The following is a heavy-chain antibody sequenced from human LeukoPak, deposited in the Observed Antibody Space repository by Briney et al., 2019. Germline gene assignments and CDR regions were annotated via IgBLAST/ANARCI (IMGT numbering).Heavy chain of an antibody. CDR1: GGSISSGDYC. CDR2: IYYSGST. CDR3: ARGAMVRGVIPRFDY. V-gene: IGHV4-30-4*01. Sequence: SSQTLSLTCTVSGGSISSGDYCWSWIRQPPGKGLEWIGYIYYSGSTYYNPSLKSRVTISVDTSKNQFSLKLSSVTAADTAVYYCARGAMVRGVIPRFDYWGQGTLVTVSS. D-gene: IGHD3-10*01. J-gene: IGHJ4*02.